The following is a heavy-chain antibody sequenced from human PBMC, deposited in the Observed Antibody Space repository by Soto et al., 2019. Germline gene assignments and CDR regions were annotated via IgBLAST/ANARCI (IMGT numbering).Heavy chain of an antibody. J-gene: IGHJ4*02. V-gene: IGHV3-23*01. CDR2: VLQSGDGT. CDR3: VRDYYHISGSHYDIPLDS. CDR1: GFTFNNYA. D-gene: IGHD3-10*01. Sequence: EVQLLESGGGLVQPGGSLRLSCAASGFTFNNYAMTWVRQAPGKGPEWVSTVLQSGDGTFYADSVRGRFIISRDNSKDTLYLQMNSLRAEDTAVYQCVRDYYHISGSHYDIPLDSWGQGTLSPSPQ.